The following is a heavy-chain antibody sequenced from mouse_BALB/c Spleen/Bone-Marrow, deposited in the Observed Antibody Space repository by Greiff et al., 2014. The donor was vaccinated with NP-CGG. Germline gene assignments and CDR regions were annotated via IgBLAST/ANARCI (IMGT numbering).Heavy chain of an antibody. J-gene: IGHJ2*01. CDR1: GYAFTDYL. CDR2: INPGSGST. D-gene: IGHD2-3*01. CDR3: ARHDGYFDY. Sequence: QVQLQQSGAELVRPGTSVKVSCKASGYAFTDYLMEWLKQRPGQGLEWIGVINPGSGSTNYNEKFKDKATLTADKSSSTAYMQLSSLTSDDSAVYFCARHDGYFDYWGQGTILTVSS. V-gene: IGHV1-54*01.